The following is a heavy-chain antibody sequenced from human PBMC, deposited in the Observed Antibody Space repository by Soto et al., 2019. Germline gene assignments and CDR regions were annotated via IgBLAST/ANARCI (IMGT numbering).Heavy chain of an antibody. Sequence: GGSLRLSCAASGFTFSSYGMHWVRQAPGKGLEWVAVISYDGSNKYYADSVKGRFTISRDNSKNTLYLQMNSLRAEDTAVYYFAKDCRMVYAIGRHNWFDPWGQGTLVTVSS. J-gene: IGHJ5*02. CDR3: AKDCRMVYAIGRHNWFDP. CDR1: GFTFSSYG. D-gene: IGHD2-8*01. CDR2: ISYDGSNK. V-gene: IGHV3-30*18.